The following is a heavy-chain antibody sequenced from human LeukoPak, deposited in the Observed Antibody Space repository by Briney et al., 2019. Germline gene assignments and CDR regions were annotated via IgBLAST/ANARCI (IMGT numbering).Heavy chain of an antibody. J-gene: IGHJ3*02. CDR1: GFTFSSYS. Sequence: GGSLRLSCAASGFTFSSYSMNWVRQAPGKGLEWVSSISSSSSYIYYADSVKGRFTIFRDNAKNSLYLQMNSLRAEDTAVYYCARDLRGYCSGGSCLPGAFDIWGQGTMVTVSS. CDR3: ARDLRGYCSGGSCLPGAFDI. D-gene: IGHD2-15*01. V-gene: IGHV3-21*01. CDR2: ISSSSSYI.